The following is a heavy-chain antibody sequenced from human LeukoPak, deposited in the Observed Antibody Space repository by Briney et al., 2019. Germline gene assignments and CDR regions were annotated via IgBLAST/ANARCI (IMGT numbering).Heavy chain of an antibody. V-gene: IGHV3-48*03. J-gene: IGHJ3*02. D-gene: IGHD2-2*01. CDR3: ARTNRYCSSTSCHGDDAFDI. CDR1: GFTFRSYE. CDR2: ISSSGSTI. Sequence: GGSLRLSCAASGFTFRSYEMNWVRQAPGKGLEWVSYISSSGSTIYYADSVKGRFTIPRDNPKNSLYLQIHSLTAEDTAVHYCARTNRYCSSTSCHGDDAFDIWGQGTMVTVSS.